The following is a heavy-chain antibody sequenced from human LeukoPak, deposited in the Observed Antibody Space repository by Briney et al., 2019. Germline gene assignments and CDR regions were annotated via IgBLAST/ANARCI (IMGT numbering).Heavy chain of an antibody. V-gene: IGHV3-66*01. CDR3: ARTSGLRQEDY. J-gene: IGHJ4*02. Sequence: GGSLRLSCAASGFTFSSYAMSWVRQAPGKGLEWVSVIYSGGSTYYADSVKGRFTISRDNSKNTLYLQMNSLRAEDTAVYYCARTSGLRQEDYWGQGTLVTVSS. D-gene: IGHD5-12*01. CDR2: IYSGGST. CDR1: GFTFSSYA.